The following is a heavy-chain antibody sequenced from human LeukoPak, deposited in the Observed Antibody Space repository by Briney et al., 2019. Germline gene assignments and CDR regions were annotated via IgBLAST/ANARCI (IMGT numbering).Heavy chain of an antibody. CDR3: ARERLSSWSLYSWYFDL. V-gene: IGHV4-4*07. CDR1: GGSISSHY. CDR2: MYTSGST. D-gene: IGHD3/OR15-3a*01. J-gene: IGHJ2*01. Sequence: SETLSLTCTVSGGSISSHYWSWIRQPAGKGLEWIGRMYTSGSTHYNPSLRSRVTMSLDTSKNQFSLKLNSVTAADTAVYYCARERLSSWSLYSWYFDLWGRGTLVTVSS.